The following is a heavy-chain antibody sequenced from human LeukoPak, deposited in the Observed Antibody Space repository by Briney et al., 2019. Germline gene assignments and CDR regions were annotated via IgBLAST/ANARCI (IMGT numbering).Heavy chain of an antibody. V-gene: IGHV1-18*04. CDR3: ARDPAGGSYSKEGSFDY. Sequence: GASVKVSCKASGYTFTGYYMHWVREAPGQGLEWMGWISAYNGNTNYAQRLQGRVTMTTDTSTSTAYMELRSLRSDDTAVYYCARDPAGGSYSKEGSFDYWGQGTLVTVSS. CDR2: ISAYNGNT. CDR1: GYTFTGYY. D-gene: IGHD1-26*01. J-gene: IGHJ4*02.